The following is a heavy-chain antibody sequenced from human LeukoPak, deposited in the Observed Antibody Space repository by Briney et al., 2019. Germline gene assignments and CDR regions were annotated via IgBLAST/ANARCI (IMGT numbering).Heavy chain of an antibody. CDR1: GYTFTSYG. Sequence: SVKVSCKASGYTFTSYGISWVRQAPGQGLEWMGGIIPIFGTANYAQKFQGRVTITADESTSTAYMELSSLRSEDTAVYYCARVDSYCSGGSCYYGDYYYGMDVWGKGTTVTVSS. CDR2: IIPIFGTA. D-gene: IGHD2-15*01. V-gene: IGHV1-69*13. CDR3: ARVDSYCSGGSCYYGDYYYGMDV. J-gene: IGHJ6*04.